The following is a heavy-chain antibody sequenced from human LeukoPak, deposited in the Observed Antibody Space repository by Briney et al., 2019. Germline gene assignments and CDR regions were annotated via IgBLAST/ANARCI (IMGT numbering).Heavy chain of an antibody. V-gene: IGHV3-74*01. CDR3: AKDLTDSIDY. Sequence: GGSLRLSCAASGFTFSTFLMHWVRQAPGKGLVWVSLINSDGSATRYADSVKGRFTISRDNAKNTLYLQMNSLRAEDTAVYYCAKDLTDSIDYWGQGTLVTVSS. D-gene: IGHD2-21*02. J-gene: IGHJ4*02. CDR1: GFTFSTFL. CDR2: INSDGSAT.